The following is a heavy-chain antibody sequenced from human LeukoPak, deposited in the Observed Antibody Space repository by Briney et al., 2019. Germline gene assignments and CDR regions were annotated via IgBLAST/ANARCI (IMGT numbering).Heavy chain of an antibody. CDR3: ARDGLLTRTGMDV. CDR2: IIPMLGTA. V-gene: IGHV1-69*16. D-gene: IGHD3/OR15-3a*01. J-gene: IGHJ6*03. Sequence: ASVKVSCKASGGSLSDYTISWARQAPGQGLEWMGGIIPMLGTAKYAQNFQGRVTITTDDSSSTVYMELSSLRFEDTASYFCARDGLLTRTGMDVWGKGTTVTVSS. CDR1: GGSLSDYT.